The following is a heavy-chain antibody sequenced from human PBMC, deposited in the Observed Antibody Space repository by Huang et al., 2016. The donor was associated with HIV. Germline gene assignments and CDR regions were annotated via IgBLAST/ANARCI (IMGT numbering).Heavy chain of an antibody. CDR2: IYYSGDT. CDR1: GGCITDSNYY. Sequence: QLQLQESGPGLVRPSETLSLICTVSGGCITDSNYYWGWIRQPPGKGLEWIGSIYYSGDTDYNPSLKSRVTMSVDTSKNRFSLDIRSVAVADTAIYYCARHFGSWSGYFDSWGQGTLVPVSS. V-gene: IGHV4-39*01. J-gene: IGHJ4*02. CDR3: ARHFGSWSGYFDS. D-gene: IGHD3-10*01.